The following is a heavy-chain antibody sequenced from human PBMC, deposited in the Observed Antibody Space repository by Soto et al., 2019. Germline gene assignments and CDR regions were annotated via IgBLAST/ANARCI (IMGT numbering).Heavy chain of an antibody. D-gene: IGHD3-3*01. Sequence: ASVKVSCKASGYTFTGYYMHWVRQAPGQGLEWMGWINPNSGGTNYAQKFQGWVTMTRDTSISTAYMELSRLRSDDTAVYYCARDPGVNFWSGYYDYWGQGTLVTVSS. J-gene: IGHJ4*02. CDR3: ARDPGVNFWSGYYDY. V-gene: IGHV1-2*04. CDR2: INPNSGGT. CDR1: GYTFTGYY.